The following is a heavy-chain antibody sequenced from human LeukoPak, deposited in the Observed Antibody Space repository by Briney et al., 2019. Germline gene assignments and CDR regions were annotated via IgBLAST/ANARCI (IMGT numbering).Heavy chain of an antibody. CDR1: GGSISSGDYY. V-gene: IGHV4-61*02. D-gene: IGHD4-17*01. CDR2: VHTTGSL. Sequence: SETLSLTCTVSGGSISSGDYYWNWIRQSAEKGLEWIGRVHTTGSLDYNPSLKSRVTISIDTSSNHFSLMMDSVTTTDTAVYYCARGTKSPRTTVLTSFWYFDLWGRGTLVTVSS. J-gene: IGHJ2*01. CDR3: ARGTKSPRTTVLTSFWYFDL.